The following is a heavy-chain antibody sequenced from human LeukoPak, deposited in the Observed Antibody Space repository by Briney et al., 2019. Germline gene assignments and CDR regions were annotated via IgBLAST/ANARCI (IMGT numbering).Heavy chain of an antibody. CDR1: GLTFSSYS. CDR2: ITGSSSYI. CDR3: ASSGLNWNYRGDQHSGDY. J-gene: IGHJ4*02. V-gene: IGHV3-21*01. D-gene: IGHD1-7*01. Sequence: PGGSLRLSCAASGLTFSSYSMNWVRQAPGKGLEWVSSITGSSSYIYYADSVKGRFTISRDNAKNSLFLQMNSLRAEDTALYYCASSGLNWNYRGDQHSGDYWGQGTLVTVSS.